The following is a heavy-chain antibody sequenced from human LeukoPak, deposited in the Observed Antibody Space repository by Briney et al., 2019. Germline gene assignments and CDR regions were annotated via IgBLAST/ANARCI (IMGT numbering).Heavy chain of an antibody. CDR1: GFAFTNSA. CDR3: AKVSTVTRTYNYFDY. Sequence: GGSLRLSCAASGFAFTNSAMTWVRQGPGKGLEWVSAISSSGGGTYYSDSVKGRFTISRDNSQNTLYLQMNSLRAEDTAVYYCAKVSTVTRTYNYFDYWGQGTLVTVSS. CDR2: ISSSGGGT. D-gene: IGHD4-17*01. V-gene: IGHV3-23*01. J-gene: IGHJ4*02.